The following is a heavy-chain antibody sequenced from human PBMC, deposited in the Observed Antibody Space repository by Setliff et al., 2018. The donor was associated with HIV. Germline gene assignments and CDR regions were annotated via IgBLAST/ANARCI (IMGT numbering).Heavy chain of an antibody. CDR2: IYPADSDT. CDR3: ARGRRGEQLVFDY. J-gene: IGHJ4*02. D-gene: IGHD6-13*01. Sequence: GESLKISCQGLGNMFTNNWIAWVRQMPGKGLEWMGIIYPADSDTTYNPSFQGQVTISADKSISTAYLQWSTLKASDTAMYYCARGRRGEQLVFDYWGQGTLVTVSS. CDR1: GNMFTNNW. V-gene: IGHV5-51*01.